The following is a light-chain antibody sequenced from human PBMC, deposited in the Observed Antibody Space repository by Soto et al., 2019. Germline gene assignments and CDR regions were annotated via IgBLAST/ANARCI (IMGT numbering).Light chain of an antibody. J-gene: IGLJ2*01. V-gene: IGLV1-47*01. CDR2: RND. CDR3: AVWDDSLRGVL. CDR1: SSNIGANY. Sequence: QPVLTQPPSTSGTPGQRVTISCSGGSSNIGANYVYWYQQLPGTAPKLLIYRNDQRPSGVPDRFSGSKSGTSASLAISGLRSEDEADYYCAVWDDSLRGVLFGGGTKLTVL.